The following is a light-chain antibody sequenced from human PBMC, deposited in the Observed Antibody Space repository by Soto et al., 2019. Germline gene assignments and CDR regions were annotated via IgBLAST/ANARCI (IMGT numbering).Light chain of an antibody. CDR1: QTIGRY. J-gene: IGKJ2*01. Sequence: EIVLTQSPAALSLSPGERATLSCRASQTIGRYLAWYQQKPGQAPRLLIYAASTMTTGIPARFSGSGSGTDFTLTIGSLELEDYAVYSYQLRYYCPRTFTFGQGTKVQIK. CDR2: AAS. CDR3: QLRYYCPRTFT. V-gene: IGKV3-11*01.